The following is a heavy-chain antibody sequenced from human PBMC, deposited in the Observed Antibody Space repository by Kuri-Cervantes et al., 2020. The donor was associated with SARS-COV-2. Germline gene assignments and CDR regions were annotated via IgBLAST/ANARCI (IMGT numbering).Heavy chain of an antibody. V-gene: IGHV4-4*02. CDR3: ARTYSSSSLFYDY. J-gene: IGHJ4*02. D-gene: IGHD6-6*01. CDR1: GGSISSSNW. CDR2: IYHSGST. Sequence: GSLRLSCAVSGGSISSSNWWSWVRQPPGKGLEWTGEIYHSGSTNYNPSPKSRVTISVDKSKNQFSLKLSSVTAADTAVYYCARTYSSSSLFYDYWGQGTLVTVSS.